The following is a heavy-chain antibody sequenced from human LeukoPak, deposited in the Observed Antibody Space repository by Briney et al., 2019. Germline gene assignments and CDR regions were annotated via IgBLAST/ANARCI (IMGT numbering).Heavy chain of an antibody. CDR1: VYSFTSYW. CDR3: ARQRLYYSNYDFYY. D-gene: IGHD4-11*01. CDR2: IYPGDSDT. J-gene: IGHJ4*02. V-gene: IGHV5-51*01. Sequence: GASLKISCRGCVYSFTSYWIGWVRHMPEKPLEWMGIIYPGDSDTRYSPSFQRQDTISADKTISTAYLQWSSLKASGTAMYYCARQRLYYSNYDFYYWGQGTLVTVSS.